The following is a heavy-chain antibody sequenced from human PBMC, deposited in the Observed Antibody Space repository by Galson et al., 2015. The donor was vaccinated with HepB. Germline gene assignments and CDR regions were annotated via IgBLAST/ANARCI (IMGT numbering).Heavy chain of an antibody. CDR2: ISSSTIYT. D-gene: IGHD4-17*01. Sequence: SLRLSCAASGFTFSDYYMSWIRQAPGKGLEWISYISSSTIYTNYADSVKGRFTIYRDNVKNSMYLQMNSLRAEDTAVYFCARVADADYGDHSHFDYWGQGTLVTVSS. CDR1: GFTFSDYY. V-gene: IGHV3-11*06. J-gene: IGHJ4*02. CDR3: ARVADADYGDHSHFDY.